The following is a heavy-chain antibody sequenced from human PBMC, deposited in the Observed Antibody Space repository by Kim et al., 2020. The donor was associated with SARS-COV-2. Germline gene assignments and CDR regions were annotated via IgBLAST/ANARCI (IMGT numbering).Heavy chain of an antibody. J-gene: IGHJ5*02. CDR1: GFTFSDYY. Sequence: GGSLRLSCAASGFTFSDYYMNWIRQAPGKGLEWISDISSGGDNIDYEDSVKGRFTISRDNAKNTFYLQMNSLRAEDTAVYYCARDQGSLLDFDHDRWGQGTLVTVSS. CDR3: ARDQGSLLDFDHDR. D-gene: IGHD1-26*01. CDR2: ISSGGDNI. V-gene: IGHV3-11*04.